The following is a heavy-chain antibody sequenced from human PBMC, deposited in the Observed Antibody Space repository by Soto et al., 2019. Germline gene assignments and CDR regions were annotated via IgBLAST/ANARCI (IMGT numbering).Heavy chain of an antibody. D-gene: IGHD6-6*01. CDR2: ISSGNGNT. V-gene: IGHV1-3*01. CDR1: GYTFTYYT. Sequence: QVQLVQSGAEVKEPGASVKVSCKASGYTFTYYTIHWVRQAPGQGLEWMGSISSGNGNTKFSQKFQDRVTFTRDTSAGTAYMELGSLRSEDTAVYYCARKRQLGYFAYWGQGTLVTVSS. CDR3: ARKRQLGYFAY. J-gene: IGHJ4*02.